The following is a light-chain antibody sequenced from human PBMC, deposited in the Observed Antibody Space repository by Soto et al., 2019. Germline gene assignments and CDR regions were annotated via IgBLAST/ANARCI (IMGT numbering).Light chain of an antibody. CDR3: QQYHTWPT. V-gene: IGKV3-15*01. CDR1: QSIDVH. CDR2: HAS. Sequence: IVMTQSPATLSVSPGEVAALSFRASQSIDVHVAWYQQKPGQAPRLLIYHASSRATGIPARFRGSGSGTEFTLTISGLQSEDFAVYYCQQYHTWPTFGPGTKVDIK. J-gene: IGKJ3*01.